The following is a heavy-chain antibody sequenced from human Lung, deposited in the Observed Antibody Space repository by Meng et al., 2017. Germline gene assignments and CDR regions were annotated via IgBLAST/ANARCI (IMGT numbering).Heavy chain of an antibody. CDR3: ARGPTTMAHDFDY. Sequence: GELQQGGAGLLKPSETLSLTCVVSGASFSDYYWSWIRQPPGKGLEWIGEINHSGSTNYNPSLESRATISVDTSQNNLSLKLSSVTAADSAVYYCARGPTTMAHDFDYWGQGTLVTVSS. V-gene: IGHV4-34*01. D-gene: IGHD4-11*01. CDR2: INHSGST. CDR1: GASFSDYY. J-gene: IGHJ4*02.